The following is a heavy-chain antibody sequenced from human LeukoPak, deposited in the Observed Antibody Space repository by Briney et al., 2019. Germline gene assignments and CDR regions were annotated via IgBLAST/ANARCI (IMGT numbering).Heavy chain of an antibody. Sequence: SETLSLTCAVYGGSFSGYYWSWIRQPPGEGLEWIGEINHSGSTNYNPSLKSRVTISVDTSKNQFSLKLSSVTAADTAVYYCARGIGPPIAVAGTFDYWGQGTLVTVSS. D-gene: IGHD6-19*01. CDR2: INHSGST. CDR1: GGSFSGYY. V-gene: IGHV4-34*01. CDR3: ARGIGPPIAVAGTFDY. J-gene: IGHJ4*02.